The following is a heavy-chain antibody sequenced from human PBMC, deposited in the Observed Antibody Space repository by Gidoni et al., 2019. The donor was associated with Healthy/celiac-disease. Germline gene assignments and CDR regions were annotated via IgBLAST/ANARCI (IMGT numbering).Heavy chain of an antibody. CDR2: IKQDGSTT. V-gene: IGHV3-7*01. CDR1: GFTFSSDW. CDR3: ASSSSAHVWELHDAPIDY. J-gene: IGHJ4*02. D-gene: IGHD1-26*01. Sequence: EGQLVESGGGLVQPGGSLRLACEASGFTFSSDWMGWVREAPGKGLEWVANIKQDGSTTYYVDSVNGLFTISIDNAKNSLYLQMNSLRAGDTAVYYCASSSSAHVWELHDAPIDYWGQGTLVTVSS.